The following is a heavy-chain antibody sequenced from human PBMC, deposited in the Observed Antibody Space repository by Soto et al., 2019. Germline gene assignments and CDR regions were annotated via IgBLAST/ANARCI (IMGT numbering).Heavy chain of an antibody. CDR1: GFTFSSFA. J-gene: IGHJ4*02. CDR2: VVGSGVST. V-gene: IGHV3-23*01. D-gene: IGHD6-6*01. CDR3: ATSPRGAARPGVDS. Sequence: GSLRLSCAASGFTFSSFAMTWVRQAPGKGLEWVSDVVGSGVSTYYADSAKGRFTISRDNSKNTLFLQMNRLRAEDTALYYCATSPRGAARPGVDSWGQGTLVTV.